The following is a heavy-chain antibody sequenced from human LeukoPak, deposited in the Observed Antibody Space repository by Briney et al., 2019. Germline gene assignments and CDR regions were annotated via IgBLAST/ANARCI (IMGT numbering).Heavy chain of an antibody. CDR3: AKDRPNYYGSNGHYYKLNGDC. D-gene: IGHD3-22*01. Sequence: GGSLRLSCAASGFTFSTYPMSWVRQAPGKGLEWVSLISGSGGATYYADSVKGRFTISRDNSKNTLYLQMNSLRTEDTAVYYCAKDRPNYYGSNGHYYKLNGDCWGQGTLVTVSS. J-gene: IGHJ4*02. CDR2: ISGSGGAT. CDR1: GFTFSTYP. V-gene: IGHV3-23*01.